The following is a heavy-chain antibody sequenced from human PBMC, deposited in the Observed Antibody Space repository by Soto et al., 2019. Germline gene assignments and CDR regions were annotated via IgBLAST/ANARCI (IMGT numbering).Heavy chain of an antibody. CDR2: ISYDGSNK. CDR3: AKVMITFGGSRYGLDV. J-gene: IGHJ6*02. Sequence: PGGSLRLSCAASGFTFSSYAMHWVRQAPGKGLEWVAVISYDGSNKYYADSVKGRFTISRDNSKNTLYLQMNSLRAEDTAVYYCAKVMITFGGSRYGLDVRGQGTTVTVSS. CDR1: GFTFSSYA. D-gene: IGHD3-16*01. V-gene: IGHV3-30-3*01.